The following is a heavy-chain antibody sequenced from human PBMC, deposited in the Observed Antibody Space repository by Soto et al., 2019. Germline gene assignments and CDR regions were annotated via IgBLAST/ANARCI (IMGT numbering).Heavy chain of an antibody. CDR1: GYTFTSYG. D-gene: IGHD6-13*01. Sequence: GASVKVSCKASGYTFTSYGISWVRQAPGQGLEWMGWISAYNGNTNYAQKLQGRVTMTTDTSTSTAYMELRSLRSDDTAVYYCARDALVDSSSWKTKRNLFDPWGQGTLVTVSS. V-gene: IGHV1-18*01. J-gene: IGHJ5*02. CDR2: ISAYNGNT. CDR3: ARDALVDSSSWKTKRNLFDP.